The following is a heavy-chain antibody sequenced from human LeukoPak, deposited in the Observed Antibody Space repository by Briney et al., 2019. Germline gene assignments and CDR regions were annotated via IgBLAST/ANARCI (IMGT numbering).Heavy chain of an antibody. D-gene: IGHD3-16*01. CDR1: GVSITSGSYY. V-gene: IGHV4-61*02. Sequence: SETLSLTCSVSGVSITSGSYYWGWIRQSAGKGREWIGRVHSSGDIYHNAAFRSRAAVSGDASKNQFSLQLASVTAADTAVYYCARGASPKDAVFFDYWGQGALITVSS. CDR3: ARGASPKDAVFFDY. CDR2: VHSSGDI. J-gene: IGHJ4*02.